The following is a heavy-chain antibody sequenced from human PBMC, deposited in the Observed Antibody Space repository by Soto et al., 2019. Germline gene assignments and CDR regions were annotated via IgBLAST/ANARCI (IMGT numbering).Heavy chain of an antibody. CDR1: GYTFTGYD. D-gene: IGHD3-9*01. CDR3: ARGRRDDILTGYYI. V-gene: IGHV1-8*01. J-gene: IGHJ4*02. CDR2: MNPNSGNT. Sequence: ASVKVSCKASGYTFTGYDINWVRQATGQGLEWMGWMNPNSGNTGYAQKFQGRVTMTRNTSISTAYMELSSLRSEDTAVYYCARGRRDDILTGYYIWGQGTLVTVSS.